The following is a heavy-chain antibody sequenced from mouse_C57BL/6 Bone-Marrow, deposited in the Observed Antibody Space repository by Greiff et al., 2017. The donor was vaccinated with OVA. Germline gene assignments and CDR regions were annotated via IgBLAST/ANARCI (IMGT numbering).Heavy chain of an antibody. CDR2: INPSSGYT. CDR1: GYTFTSYT. J-gene: IGHJ2*01. V-gene: IGHV1-4*01. Sequence: LVASGAELARPGASVKMSCKASGYTFTSYTMHWVQQRPGQGLEWIGYINPSSGYTKYNQKFKDKATLTADKSSITAYMQLSSLTSEDSAVYYCARGGFDYWGQGTTLTVSS. CDR3: ARGGFDY.